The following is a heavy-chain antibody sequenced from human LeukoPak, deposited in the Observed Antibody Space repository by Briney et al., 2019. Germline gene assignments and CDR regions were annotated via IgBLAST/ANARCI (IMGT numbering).Heavy chain of an antibody. CDR2: ISGSGASI. Sequence: AGGSLRLSCAVSGFTFSTYRMNWVRQAPGKGLEWVSSISGSGASIFDADSVKGRFIISRDNAKNSLYLQMNSLRAEDTAVYYCAASKSGTYYDVLVYWGQGTLVTVSS. CDR1: GFTFSTYR. J-gene: IGHJ4*02. CDR3: AASKSGTYYDVLVY. D-gene: IGHD1-26*01. V-gene: IGHV3-21*01.